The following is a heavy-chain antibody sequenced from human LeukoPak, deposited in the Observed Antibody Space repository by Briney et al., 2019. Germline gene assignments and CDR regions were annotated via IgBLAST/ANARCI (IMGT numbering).Heavy chain of an antibody. CDR1: GGSFSGYY. CDR3: ASASYYDILTGYSFFGD. D-gene: IGHD3-9*01. J-gene: IGHJ4*02. V-gene: IGHV4-34*01. Sequence: SETLSLTCAVYGGSFSGYYWSWIHQPPGKGLEWIGEINHSGSTNYNPSLKSRVTISVDTSKNQFSLKLSSVTAADTAVYYCASASYYDILTGYSFFGDWGQGTPVTVSS. CDR2: INHSGST.